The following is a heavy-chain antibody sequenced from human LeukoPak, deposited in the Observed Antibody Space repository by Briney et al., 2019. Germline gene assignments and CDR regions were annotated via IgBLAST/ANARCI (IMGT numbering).Heavy chain of an antibody. CDR1: GFTVSSNY. J-gene: IGHJ4*02. V-gene: IGHV3-53*01. Sequence: GGSLRLSCAASGFTVSSNYMSWVRQAPGKGLEWVSVIYSGGSTYYADSVKGRFTISRDNPKNTLFLQMDSLGAEDTAVYYCARLGPFSFDYWDQGTLVTVSS. D-gene: IGHD3-16*01. CDR3: ARLGPFSFDY. CDR2: IYSGGST.